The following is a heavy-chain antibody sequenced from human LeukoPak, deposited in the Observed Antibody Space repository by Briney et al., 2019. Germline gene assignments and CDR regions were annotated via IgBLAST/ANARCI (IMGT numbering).Heavy chain of an antibody. D-gene: IGHD3-22*01. CDR2: IYASGSS. J-gene: IGHJ6*03. V-gene: IGHV4-4*07. Sequence: SETLSLTCTVSGDSISNYYWSWVRQPAGKGLEWIARIYASGSSNYNPSLKSRITMSVDTSKNQFSLKLSSVTAADTAVYYCARCLNTYYYDNSGYSPEHYYMDVWGKGTTVIVSS. CDR1: GDSISNYY. CDR3: ARCLNTYYYDNSGYSPEHYYMDV.